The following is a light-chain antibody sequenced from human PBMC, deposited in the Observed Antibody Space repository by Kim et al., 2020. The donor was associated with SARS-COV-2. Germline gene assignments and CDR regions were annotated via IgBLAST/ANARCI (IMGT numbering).Light chain of an antibody. Sequence: QGETARITGGGKNSESESVHWYRKGTGQAPVLVISSETDRPSGVAERFSGANAGNTATLTTSRVEGGDEADYYCQVWDSSSDHYVFGTGTKVTVL. CDR1: NSESES. CDR3: QVWDSSSDHYV. CDR2: SET. V-gene: IGLV3-21*04. J-gene: IGLJ1*01.